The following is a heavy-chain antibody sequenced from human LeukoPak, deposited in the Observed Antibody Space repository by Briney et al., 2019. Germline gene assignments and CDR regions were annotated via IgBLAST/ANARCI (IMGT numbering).Heavy chain of an antibody. CDR1: GSSISSGYY. V-gene: IGHV4-30-2*01. J-gene: IGHJ6*03. CDR3: ARDRVNVVPADYYMDV. CDR2: IYHSGST. D-gene: IGHD2-2*01. Sequence: SETLSLTCAVSGSSISSGYYGAWIRQPPGKGLEWIGYIYHSGSTYYNPSLKSRVTISVDRSKNQFSLKLSSVTAADTAVYYCARDRVNVVPADYYMDVWGKGTTVTVSS.